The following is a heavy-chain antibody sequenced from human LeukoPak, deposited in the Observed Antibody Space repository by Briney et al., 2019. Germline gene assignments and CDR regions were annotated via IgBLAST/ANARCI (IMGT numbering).Heavy chain of an antibody. D-gene: IGHD3-9*01. CDR2: INHSGST. CDR3: VGYYDILTGYYTDDGMDV. V-gene: IGHV4-34*01. Sequence: PSETLSLTCAVYGGSFSGYYWSWIRQPPGKGLEWIGEINHSGSTNYNPSLKCRVTISVDTSKNQFSLKLSSVTAADTAVYYCVGYYDILTGYYTDDGMDVWGQGTTVTVSS. CDR1: GGSFSGYY. J-gene: IGHJ6*02.